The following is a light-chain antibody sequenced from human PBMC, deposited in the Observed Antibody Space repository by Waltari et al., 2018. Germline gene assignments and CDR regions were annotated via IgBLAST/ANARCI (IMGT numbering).Light chain of an antibody. Sequence: DIQMTQSPSSLSASVGDRVTITCHASKDISHYLHWYQQKRGRVPKLLISDVSNLQRGVPSRFSGSGSGTDFTFTISSLQPEDIATYYCQQYDNVPRFGGGTKVEIK. CDR1: KDISHY. CDR2: DVS. CDR3: QQYDNVPR. V-gene: IGKV1-33*01. J-gene: IGKJ4*01.